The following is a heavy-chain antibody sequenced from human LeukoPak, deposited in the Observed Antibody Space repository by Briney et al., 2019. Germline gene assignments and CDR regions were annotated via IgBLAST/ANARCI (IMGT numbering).Heavy chain of an antibody. CDR1: GFTFSSYA. CDR3: AKGGAAASTGYYYYYYVDV. CDR2: ISGSGGST. D-gene: IGHD6-13*01. Sequence: PGGSLRLSCAASGFTFSSYAMSWVRQAPGKGLEWVSTISGSGGSTYYADSVKGRFTISRDNSKNTLYLQMNSLRAEDTAVYYCAKGGAAASTGYYYYYYVDVWGKGTTVTVSS. J-gene: IGHJ6*03. V-gene: IGHV3-23*01.